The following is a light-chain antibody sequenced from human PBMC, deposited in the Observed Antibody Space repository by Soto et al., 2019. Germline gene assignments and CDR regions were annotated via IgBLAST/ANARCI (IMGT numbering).Light chain of an antibody. V-gene: IGLV2-14*01. CDR2: EVS. Sequence: QSALTQPASVSGSPGQSITISCTGSSSDVGGYNFVAWYQQHPYKAPKLIIYEVSYRPSGISNRFSGSKSGHTASLTISGLQAEDEADYYCSSYTASGTRVFGGGTKSPS. J-gene: IGLJ2*01. CDR1: SSDVGGYNF. CDR3: SSYTASGTRV.